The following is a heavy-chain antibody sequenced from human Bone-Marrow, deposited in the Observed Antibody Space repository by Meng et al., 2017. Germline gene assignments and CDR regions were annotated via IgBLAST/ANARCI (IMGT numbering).Heavy chain of an antibody. Sequence: GGSLRLSCVASGFTLSSYWMTWVRQAPGKGPECVPNINQDGSVQKYLDSVKGRFTVSRDNAKNSLYLQMNSLRVEDTAMYYCARPRLTGEIYDCWGQGTLVTVSS. V-gene: IGHV3-7*01. CDR3: ARPRLTGEIYDC. CDR2: INQDGSVQ. J-gene: IGHJ4*02. D-gene: IGHD3-16*01. CDR1: GFTLSSYW.